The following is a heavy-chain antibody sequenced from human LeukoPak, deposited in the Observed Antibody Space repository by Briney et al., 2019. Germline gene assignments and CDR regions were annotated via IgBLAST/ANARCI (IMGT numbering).Heavy chain of an antibody. D-gene: IGHD3-22*01. CDR3: ARDKGGYYDSSGYLDY. V-gene: IGHV1-69*04. J-gene: IGHJ4*02. CDR1: GGTFSSYA. Sequence: SVKVSCKASGGTFSSYAISWVRQTPGQGLEWMGRIIPILGIANYAQKFQGRVTITADKSTSTAYMELSSLRSEDTAVYYCARDKGGYYDSSGYLDYWGQGTLVTVSS. CDR2: IIPILGIA.